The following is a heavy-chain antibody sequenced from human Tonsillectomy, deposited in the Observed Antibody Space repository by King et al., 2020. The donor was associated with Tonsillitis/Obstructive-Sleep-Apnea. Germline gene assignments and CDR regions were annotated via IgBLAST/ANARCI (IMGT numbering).Heavy chain of an antibody. J-gene: IGHJ6*03. Sequence: VQLQQWGAGLLKPSETLSLTCAVYGGSFSGYYWSWIRQPPGQGLEWIVEINHSGSTHYNPSLKSRVPISVDTFKNQFSLQLSSVTAADTAVYYCARVRGFTAVAGRRYYYMDVWGKGTTVTVSS. CDR1: GGSFSGYY. D-gene: IGHD6-19*01. CDR2: INHSGST. V-gene: IGHV4-34*01. CDR3: ARVRGFTAVAGRRYYYMDV.